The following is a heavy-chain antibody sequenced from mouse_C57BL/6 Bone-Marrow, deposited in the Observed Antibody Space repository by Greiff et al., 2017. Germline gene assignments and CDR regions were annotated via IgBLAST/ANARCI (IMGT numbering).Heavy chain of an antibody. V-gene: IGHV1-42*01. J-gene: IGHJ2*01. CDR3: ARKGSSYGFDY. D-gene: IGHD1-1*01. CDR1: GYSFTGYY. CDR2: INPSTGGT. Sequence: EVQLQQSGPELVKPGASVKISCKASGYSFTGYYMNWVKQSPEKSLEWIGEINPSTGGTTYNQKFKAKATLTVDKSSSTAYMQLKSLTSEDSAVYYCARKGSSYGFDYWGQGTTLTVSS.